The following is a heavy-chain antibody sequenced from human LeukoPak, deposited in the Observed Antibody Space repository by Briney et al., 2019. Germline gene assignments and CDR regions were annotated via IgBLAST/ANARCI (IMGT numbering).Heavy chain of an antibody. V-gene: IGHV3-23*01. CDR3: AKSLSPGYCSGGSCYSVDY. CDR2: ISGSGGST. J-gene: IGHJ4*02. CDR1: GFTFSSYA. D-gene: IGHD2-15*01. Sequence: GGSLRLSCAASGFTFSSYAMSWVRQAPGKGLEWVSAISGSGGSTYYADSVKGRFTISRDNSKNTLYLQMNRLRAEDTAVYYCAKSLSPGYCSGGSCYSVDYWGQGTLVTVSS.